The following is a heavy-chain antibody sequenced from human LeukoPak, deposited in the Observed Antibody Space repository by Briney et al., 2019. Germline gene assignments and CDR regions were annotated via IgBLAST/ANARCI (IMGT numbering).Heavy chain of an antibody. CDR3: ARSSGLTVTTFYYYYGMDV. CDR2: IYYSGGT. Sequence: SETLSLTCTVSGGSISSYYWSWIRQPPGKGLEWIGYIYYSGGTNYNPSLKSRVTISVDTSKNQFSLKLSSVTAADTAVYYCARSSGLTVTTFYYYYGMDVWGQGTTVTVSS. CDR1: GGSISSYY. J-gene: IGHJ6*02. D-gene: IGHD4-11*01. V-gene: IGHV4-59*01.